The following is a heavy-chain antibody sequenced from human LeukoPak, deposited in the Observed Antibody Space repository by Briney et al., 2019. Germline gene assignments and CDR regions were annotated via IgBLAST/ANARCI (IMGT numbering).Heavy chain of an antibody. CDR1: GGSIRSYY. CDR3: VRSPPGDYFDY. Sequence: SETLSLTCTVSGGSIRSYYWSWIRQPPGKGLEWIGYIYHGGSTNYNPSLKSRVTISVDTSKNQFSLKLSSVTAADTAVYYCVRSPPGDYFDYWGQGTLVTVSS. CDR2: IYHGGST. J-gene: IGHJ4*02. V-gene: IGHV4-59*08.